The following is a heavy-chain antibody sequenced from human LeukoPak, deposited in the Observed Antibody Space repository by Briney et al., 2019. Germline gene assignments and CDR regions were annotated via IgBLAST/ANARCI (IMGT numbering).Heavy chain of an antibody. CDR2: INSDGSST. V-gene: IGHV3-74*01. CDR1: GLTFSGFW. D-gene: IGHD4-23*01. Sequence: GGSLRLSCAGSGLTFSGFWMHWVRQAPGKGLVWVSRINSDGSSTNYADSVKGRFTISRDNAKNTLYLQMNRLRAEDTAIYYCARGLTPGGGNSAAYWGQGTLVTVSS. J-gene: IGHJ4*02. CDR3: ARGLTPGGGNSAAY.